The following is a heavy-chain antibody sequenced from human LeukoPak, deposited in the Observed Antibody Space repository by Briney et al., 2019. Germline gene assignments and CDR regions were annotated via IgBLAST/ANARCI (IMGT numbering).Heavy chain of an antibody. CDR1: GGSISSGSYY. Sequence: SETLSLTCTVSGGSISSGSYYWGRIRQPAGKGLEWIGRIYTSGSTNYNPSLKSRVTISVDTSKNQFSLKLTSVTAADTAMYYCATGSGYYYYMDVWGKGTTVTISS. V-gene: IGHV4-61*02. J-gene: IGHJ6*03. CDR3: ATGSGYYYYMDV. D-gene: IGHD3-10*01. CDR2: IYTSGST.